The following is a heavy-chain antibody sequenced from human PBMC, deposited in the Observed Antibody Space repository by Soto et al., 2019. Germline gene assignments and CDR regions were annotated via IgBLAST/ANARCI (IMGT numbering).Heavy chain of an antibody. J-gene: IGHJ3*02. CDR1: GGSFSGYY. CDR3: AITGDLVAFDI. D-gene: IGHD7-27*01. CDR2: INHSGST. V-gene: IGHV4-34*01. Sequence: SETLSLTCAVYGGSFSGYYWSWIRQPPGKWLEWIGEINHSGSTNYNPSLKSRVTISVDTSKNQFSLKLSSVTAADTAVYYCAITGDLVAFDIWGQGTMVTVSS.